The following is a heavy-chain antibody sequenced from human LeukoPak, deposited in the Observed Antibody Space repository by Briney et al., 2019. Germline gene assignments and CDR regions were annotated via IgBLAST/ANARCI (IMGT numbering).Heavy chain of an antibody. V-gene: IGHV3-23*01. Sequence: GGSLRLSCAASGFTSSSYCMSWVRLAPGRGLEWVSGITGSGIDMEYADSVKGRFTVSRDNSKSTLYLQTTSLRAEDTAVYYCVFGVRGIIPNPFDYWGQGTLVTVSS. CDR2: ITGSGIDM. J-gene: IGHJ4*02. CDR1: GFTSSSYC. CDR3: VFGVRGIIPNPFDY. D-gene: IGHD3-10*01.